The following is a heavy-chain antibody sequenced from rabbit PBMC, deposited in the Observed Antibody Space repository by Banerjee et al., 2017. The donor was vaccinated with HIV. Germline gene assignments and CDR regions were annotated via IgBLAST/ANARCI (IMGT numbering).Heavy chain of an antibody. CDR3: ASDIYGYGAFNL. J-gene: IGHJ4*01. CDR2: IYAGGTST. D-gene: IGHD6-1*01. Sequence: QSLEESGGDLVKPGASLTLTCTASGFSFSSGYYMCWVRQAPGKGLEWIGCIYAGGTSTWYASWVNGRFTISRTSSTTVTLQMTSLTAADTATYFCASDIYGYGAFNLWGQGTLVTVS. CDR1: GFSFSSGYY. V-gene: IGHV1S40*01.